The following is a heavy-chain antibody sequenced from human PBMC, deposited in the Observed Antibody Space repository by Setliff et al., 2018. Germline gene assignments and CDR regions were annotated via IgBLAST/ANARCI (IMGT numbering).Heavy chain of an antibody. CDR2: MNPNTGNT. V-gene: IGHV1-8*01. Sequence: GASVKVSCKASGYSFSNYDINWVRQATGQGLGWMGWMNPNTGNTGYAQKLQGRVSMTRSTSISTAYMELSSLRSEDTAVYYCALSLYYYNASGYYPFDYWGLGTLVTVSS. CDR3: ALSLYYYNASGYYPFDY. J-gene: IGHJ4*02. CDR1: GYSFSNYD. D-gene: IGHD3-22*01.